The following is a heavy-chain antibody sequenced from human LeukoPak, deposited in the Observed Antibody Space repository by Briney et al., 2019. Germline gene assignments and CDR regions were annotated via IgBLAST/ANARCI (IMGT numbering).Heavy chain of an antibody. D-gene: IGHD3-10*01. J-gene: IGHJ6*03. Sequence: PGGSLRLSCAASGFTVSSNYMSWVRQAPGKGLEWVSVIYSGGSTYYADSVKGRFTIPRDNSKNTLYLQMNSLRAEDTAVYYCASGSGSYRTPYYYMDVWGTGTTVTVPS. CDR1: GFTVSSNY. CDR3: ASGSGSYRTPYYYMDV. CDR2: IYSGGST. V-gene: IGHV3-53*01.